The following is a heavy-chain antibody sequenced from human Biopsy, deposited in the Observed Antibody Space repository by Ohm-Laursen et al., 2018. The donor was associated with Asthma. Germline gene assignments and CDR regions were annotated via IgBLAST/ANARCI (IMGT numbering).Heavy chain of an antibody. CDR2: IYSGGTS. CDR3: ARGESSNWSHYYFDY. D-gene: IGHD1-20*01. Sequence: SLRLSCAASGFAVSRDYMFWVRQAPGKGLEWVSVIYSGGTSHTADSVRGRFTISRDYSKNTLYLQLHSLRAEDTAVYYCARGESSNWSHYYFDYWGQGTLVTVSS. J-gene: IGHJ4*02. V-gene: IGHV3-53*01. CDR1: GFAVSRDY.